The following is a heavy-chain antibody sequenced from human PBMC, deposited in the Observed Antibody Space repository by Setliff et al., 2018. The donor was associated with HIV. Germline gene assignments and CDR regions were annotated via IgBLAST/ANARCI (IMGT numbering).Heavy chain of an antibody. CDR3: AGQDLAEVRWYYMDY. CDR1: GGSISSSGPGYY. V-gene: IGHV4-39*01. D-gene: IGHD2-15*01. Sequence: NPSETLSLTCTVSGGSISSSGPGYYWGWVRQAPGGGLEWIGSVYYSGSTYYNPSLKSRVTISLDTSKNQLSLRLTSMTAADTAVYYCAGQDLAEVRWYYMDYWGQGALVTVSS. J-gene: IGHJ4*02. CDR2: VYYSGST.